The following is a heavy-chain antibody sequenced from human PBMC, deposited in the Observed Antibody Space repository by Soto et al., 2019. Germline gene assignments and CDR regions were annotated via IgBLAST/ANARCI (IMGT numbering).Heavy chain of an antibody. CDR3: AKHGEMAPIQNSRVSRFYYYYGMDV. CDR2: IYPGDSDT. V-gene: IGHV5-51*01. Sequence: PGESLKISCKGSGYSFTSYWIGWVRQMPGKGLEWMGIIYPGDSDTRYSPSFQGQVTISADKSISTAYLQWSSLKASDTAMYYCAKHGEMAPIQNSRVSRFYYYYGMDVWGQGTTVTVSS. D-gene: IGHD3-10*01. J-gene: IGHJ6*02. CDR1: GYSFTSYW.